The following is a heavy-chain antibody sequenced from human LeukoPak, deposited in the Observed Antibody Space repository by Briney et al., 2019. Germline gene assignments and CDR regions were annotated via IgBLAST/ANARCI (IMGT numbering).Heavy chain of an antibody. CDR1: GFTFSRSS. V-gene: IGHV3-7*01. Sequence: PGGSLRLSCAGSGFTFSRSSMAWVRQAPGKGLEWVATIKEDGSVEYYMDSVKVRFTISRDNAEKSLYLQMNSLRAEDTAAYYCAKLLGDVTTFDYWGQGTLVTVSS. CDR2: IKEDGSVE. D-gene: IGHD3-16*01. CDR3: AKLLGDVTTFDY. J-gene: IGHJ4*02.